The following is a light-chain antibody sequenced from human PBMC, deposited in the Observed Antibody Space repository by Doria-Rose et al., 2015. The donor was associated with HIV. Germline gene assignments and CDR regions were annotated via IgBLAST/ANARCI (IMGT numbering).Light chain of an antibody. Sequence: TQSPSFLSASVGVRVTITCRASQGISRYLAWYQQKPGKAPTLLIFGASTLQSGVPSRFSGSGSGTEFTRTISSLQPEDFATYYCQQFDSFPRTFGQGTKVERK. J-gene: IGKJ1*01. CDR2: GAS. CDR3: QQFDSFPRT. V-gene: IGKV1-9*01. CDR1: QGISRY.